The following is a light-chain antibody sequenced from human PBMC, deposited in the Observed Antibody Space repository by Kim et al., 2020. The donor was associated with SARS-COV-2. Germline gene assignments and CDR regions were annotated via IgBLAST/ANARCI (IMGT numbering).Light chain of an antibody. V-gene: IGLV2-14*03. CDR1: SSDVGGYIH. CDR3: ASFTSSTTWV. Sequence: GQSGTISCTGTSSDVGGYIHVPWYQQHPGKAPKLIIYDVNKRPSGASDRFSGSKSANTASLTISGLQAEDEAGYYCASFTSSTTWVFGGGTQLTVL. J-gene: IGLJ3*02. CDR2: DVN.